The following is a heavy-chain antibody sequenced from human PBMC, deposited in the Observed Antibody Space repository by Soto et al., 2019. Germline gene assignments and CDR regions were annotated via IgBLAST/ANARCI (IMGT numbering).Heavy chain of an antibody. CDR2: IYYSGST. CDR1: GGSISSYY. V-gene: IGHV4-59*01. Sequence: PSETLSLTCTVSGGSISSYYWSWIRQPPGKGLEWIGYIYYSGSTNYNPSLKSRVTISVDTSKNQFSLKLSSVTAADTAVYYCARALDIVVVKAAIPPNWFDPWGQANLVTVSS. CDR3: ARALDIVVVKAAIPPNWFDP. J-gene: IGHJ5*02. D-gene: IGHD2-2*02.